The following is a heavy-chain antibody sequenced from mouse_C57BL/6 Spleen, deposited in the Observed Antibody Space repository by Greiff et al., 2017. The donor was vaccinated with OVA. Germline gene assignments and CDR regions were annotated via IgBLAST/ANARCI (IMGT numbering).Heavy chain of an antibody. CDR3: AATVVEVSYAMDY. Sequence: QVQLQQSGAELVRPGTSVKLSCKASGYTFTSYWMHWVKQRPGQGLEWIGVIDPSDSYTNYNQKFKGKATLTVDTSSSTAYMQLSSLTSEDSAVYYCAATVVEVSYAMDYWGQGTSVTVSS. D-gene: IGHD1-1*01. CDR1: GYTFTSYW. CDR2: IDPSDSYT. J-gene: IGHJ4*01. V-gene: IGHV1-59*01.